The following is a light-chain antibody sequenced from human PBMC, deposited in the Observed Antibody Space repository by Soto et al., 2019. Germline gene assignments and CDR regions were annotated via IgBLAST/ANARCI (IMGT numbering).Light chain of an antibody. Sequence: EIVLTQSPGTLSLSPGERATLSCRASQSVSSGYLAWYQQKPGQAPRLLIHGSSTRATGTPDRFSGSGFGTEFTLTISSLQSEDFAVYYCQQYGSSSWTFGQGTKVDIK. CDR3: QQYGSSSWT. CDR1: QSVSSGY. V-gene: IGKV3-20*01. J-gene: IGKJ1*01. CDR2: GSS.